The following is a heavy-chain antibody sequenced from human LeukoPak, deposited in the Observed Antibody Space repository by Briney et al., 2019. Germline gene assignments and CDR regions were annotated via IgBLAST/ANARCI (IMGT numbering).Heavy chain of an antibody. CDR3: ARELRFLEWLFIKSVWFDP. CDR2: INHSGST. Sequence: SETLSLTCAVYGGSFSGYYWSWIRQPPGKGLEWIGEINHSGSTNYNPSLKSRVTISVDTSKNQFSLKLSSVTAADTAVYYCARELRFLEWLFIKSVWFDPWGQGTLVTVSS. D-gene: IGHD3-3*01. V-gene: IGHV4-34*01. J-gene: IGHJ5*02. CDR1: GGSFSGYY.